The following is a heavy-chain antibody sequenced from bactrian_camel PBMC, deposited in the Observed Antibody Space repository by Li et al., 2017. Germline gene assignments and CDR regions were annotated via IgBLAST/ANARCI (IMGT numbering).Heavy chain of an antibody. Sequence: QVQLVESGGGSAQPGGSLGLSCVVSGYAERHNCMAWFRQPPGQERVAVAAIYRSGGGTWYGSPVKGRFTISHDNAKNTAYLQMNSLQPEDTAMYYCAAVRCTLSTGLRISNYYAWGQGTQVTVS. V-gene: IGHV3S25*01. D-gene: IGHD1*01. CDR1: GYAERHNC. J-gene: IGHJ6*01. CDR3: AAVRCTLSTGLRISNYYA. CDR2: IYRSGGGT.